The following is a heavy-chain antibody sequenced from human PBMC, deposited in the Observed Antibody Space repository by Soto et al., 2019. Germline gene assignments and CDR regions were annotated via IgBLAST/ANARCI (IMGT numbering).Heavy chain of an antibody. Sequence: QVQLVESGGGVVQPGRSLRLSCAASGFTFSSYGMHWVRQAPGKGLEWVAVIWYDGSNKYYADSVKGRFTISRDNSKNTRYLQTNSLRGEDTAVYYCARGGIAAGDYCGQGTLVTVSS. D-gene: IGHD6-13*01. V-gene: IGHV3-33*01. J-gene: IGHJ4*02. CDR1: GFTFSSYG. CDR2: IWYDGSNK. CDR3: ARGGIAAGDY.